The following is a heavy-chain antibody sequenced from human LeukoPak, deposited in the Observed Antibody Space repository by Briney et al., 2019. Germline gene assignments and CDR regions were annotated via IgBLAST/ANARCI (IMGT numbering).Heavy chain of an antibody. CDR1: GFTFSSYW. CDR2: INQDGSEN. D-gene: IGHD6-19*01. Sequence: PGGSLRLSCAASGFTFSSYWMSWVRQSPGKGLEWVANINQDGSENHYVDSVKGRFTISRDNSKDTLYLQMNSLRAEDTAVYYCAKDRPPRVAGWELDYWGQGTLVTVSS. CDR3: AKDRPPRVAGWELDY. V-gene: IGHV3-7*03. J-gene: IGHJ4*02.